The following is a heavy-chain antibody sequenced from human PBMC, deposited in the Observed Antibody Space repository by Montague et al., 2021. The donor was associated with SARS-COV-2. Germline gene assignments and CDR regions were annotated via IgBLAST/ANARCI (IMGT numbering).Heavy chain of an antibody. V-gene: IGHV4-4*02. Sequence: SETLSLTCAVSGDSISSSHWWTWVRQSPGKGLEWIGEIFHSENTNYNPSLKSRVIISLDMSKNQFSLTSTSVTAADTAVYYCARDRGAKTHDLLTGYYINYYYGVDVWGPGTPVTVSS. CDR3: ARDRGAKTHDLLTGYYINYYYGVDV. D-gene: IGHD3-9*01. CDR1: GDSISSSHW. J-gene: IGHJ6*02. CDR2: IFHSENT.